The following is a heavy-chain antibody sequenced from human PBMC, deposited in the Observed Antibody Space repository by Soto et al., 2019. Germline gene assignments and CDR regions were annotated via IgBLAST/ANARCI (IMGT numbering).Heavy chain of an antibody. Sequence: SETLSLTCTLSGGSISSYYWSWIRQPPGKGLKWIGYIYYSGSINYNPSLKSRVTISVDTSKNQFSLKLSSVTAADAAVYYCARCLFSYGARFDPWGQGTLVTVSS. CDR2: IYYSGSI. J-gene: IGHJ5*02. CDR1: GGSISSYY. V-gene: IGHV4-59*01. D-gene: IGHD1-26*01. CDR3: ARCLFSYGARFDP.